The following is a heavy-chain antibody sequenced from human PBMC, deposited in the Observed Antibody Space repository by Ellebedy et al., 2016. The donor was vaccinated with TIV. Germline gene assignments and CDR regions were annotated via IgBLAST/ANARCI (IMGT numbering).Heavy chain of an antibody. D-gene: IGHD6-19*01. V-gene: IGHV4-34*01. CDR1: GGSFSGYY. CDR3: TREVAGTFDY. CDR2: INHSGST. Sequence: MPSETLSLTCAVYGGSFSGYYWSWIRQHQGKGLEWIGEINHSGSTSYNPSLKSRDTMSVDTSKNQFSLQLNSVSPGDTAVYYCTREVAGTFDYWGQGTPVTVSS. J-gene: IGHJ4*02.